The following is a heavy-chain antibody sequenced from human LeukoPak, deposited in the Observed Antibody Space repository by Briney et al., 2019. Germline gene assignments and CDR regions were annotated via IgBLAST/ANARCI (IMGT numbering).Heavy chain of an antibody. CDR1: GASITIHH. V-gene: IGHV4-59*11. Sequence: SETLSLTCTVSGASITIHHCSWVRQTPGNGLEWIAYLYDTVGTKDNPSLKSRLTLSADTSKNQFSLRLSSVTAADTAVYYFATIKRGSIFGYFDFWGQGIKVTVSS. J-gene: IGHJ4*02. CDR3: ATIKRGSIFGYFDF. D-gene: IGHD5-18*01. CDR2: LYDTVGT.